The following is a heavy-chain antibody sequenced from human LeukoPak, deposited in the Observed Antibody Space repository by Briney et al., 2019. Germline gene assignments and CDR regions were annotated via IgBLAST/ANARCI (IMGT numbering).Heavy chain of an antibody. D-gene: IGHD1-26*01. CDR3: ARTYAGAMGY. Sequence: SETLSLTCAVYGGSFSGYYWSWIRQPPGKGLEWIGEINHSGSTNYNPSLKSRVTISVDTSKNQFSLKLSSVTAADTAVYYCARTYAGAMGYWGQGTLVTVSS. V-gene: IGHV4-34*01. J-gene: IGHJ4*02. CDR1: GGSFSGYY. CDR2: INHSGST.